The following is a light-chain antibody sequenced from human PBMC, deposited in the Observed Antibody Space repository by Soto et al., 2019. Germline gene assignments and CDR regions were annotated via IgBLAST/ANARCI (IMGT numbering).Light chain of an antibody. CDR2: DVS. CDR3: QHYNSYSEA. V-gene: IGKV1-5*01. J-gene: IGKJ1*01. Sequence: DIQMTQSPSTVSAHVGDIVTITCRASQSITTWLAWYQQRPGKAPKLLIYDVSSLQSGVPSRFSGSGSGTEFTLTISSLQPDDFATYYCQHYNSYSEACGQGTKVDI. CDR1: QSITTW.